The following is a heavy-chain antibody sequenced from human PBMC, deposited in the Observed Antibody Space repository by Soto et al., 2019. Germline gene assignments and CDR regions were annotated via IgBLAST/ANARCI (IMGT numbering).Heavy chain of an antibody. J-gene: IGHJ6*03. D-gene: IGHD2-2*02. V-gene: IGHV4-61*01. CDR3: ARLVGCSSTSCYKAYYYMDV. Sequence: SETLSLTCTVSGGSVSSGSYYWSWIRQPPGKGLEWIGYIYYSGSTNYNPSLKSRVTISVDTSKNQFSLKLSSVTAADTAVYYCARLVGCSSTSCYKAYYYMDVWGKGTTVTVSS. CDR1: GGSVSSGSYY. CDR2: IYYSGST.